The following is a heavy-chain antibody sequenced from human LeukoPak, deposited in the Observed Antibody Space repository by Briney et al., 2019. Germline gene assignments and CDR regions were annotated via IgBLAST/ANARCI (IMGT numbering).Heavy chain of an antibody. CDR3: AKIGAGLDYCGGDCYPNWFDP. CDR1: GFTFSSYA. Sequence: GGSLRLSCAASGFTFSSYAMHWVRQAPGKGLEWVAVISYDGSNKYYADSVKGRFTISRDNSKNTLYLQMNSLRAEDTAVYYCAKIGAGLDYCGGDCYPNWFDPWGQGTLVTISS. J-gene: IGHJ5*02. D-gene: IGHD2-21*02. V-gene: IGHV3-30-3*02. CDR2: ISYDGSNK.